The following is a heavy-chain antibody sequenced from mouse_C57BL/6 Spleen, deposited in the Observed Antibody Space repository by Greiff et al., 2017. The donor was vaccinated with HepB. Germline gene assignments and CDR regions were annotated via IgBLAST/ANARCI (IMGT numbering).Heavy chain of an antibody. CDR3: ARGGYYIAY. D-gene: IGHD2-3*01. CDR2: IYPGDGDT. CDR1: GYAFSSSW. V-gene: IGHV1-82*01. J-gene: IGHJ3*01. Sequence: VQLQQSGPELVKPGASVKISCKASGYAFSSSWMNWVKQRPGKGLEWIGRIYPGDGDTNYNGKFKGKATLTADKSSSTAYMQLSSLTSEDSAVYFCARGGYYIAYWGQGTLVTVSA.